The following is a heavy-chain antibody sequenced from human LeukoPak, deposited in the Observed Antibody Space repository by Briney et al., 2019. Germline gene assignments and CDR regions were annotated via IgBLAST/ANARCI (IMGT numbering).Heavy chain of an antibody. CDR3: ARVSYYDFWSGYYDYYYYYMDV. J-gene: IGHJ6*03. V-gene: IGHV3-72*01. D-gene: IGHD3-3*01. Sequence: GGSLRLSCAASGFTFSDHYMDWVRQAPGKGLEWVGSTRNKANSYTTECAASVKGRFTISRDDSKNSLYLRMNSLKTEDTAVYYCARVSYYDFWSGYYDYYYYYMDVWGKGTTVTVSS. CDR2: TRNKANSYTT. CDR1: GFTFSDHY.